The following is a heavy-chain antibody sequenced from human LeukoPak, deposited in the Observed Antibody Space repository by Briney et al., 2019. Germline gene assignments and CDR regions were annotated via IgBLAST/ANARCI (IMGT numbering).Heavy chain of an antibody. J-gene: IGHJ4*02. CDR3: ASSYYDYVWGSYRIFDY. CDR1: GGSISSSSYH. V-gene: IGHV4-39*01. D-gene: IGHD3-16*02. Sequence: PSETLSLTCTVSGGSISSSSYHWGWIRQPPGKGLEWIGSIYYSGSTYYNPSLKSRVTISVDTSKNQFSLKLSSVTAADTAVYYCASSYYDYVWGSYRIFDYWGQGTLVTVSS. CDR2: IYYSGST.